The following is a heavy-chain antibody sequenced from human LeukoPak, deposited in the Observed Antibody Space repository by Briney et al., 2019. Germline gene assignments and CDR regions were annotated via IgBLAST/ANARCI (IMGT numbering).Heavy chain of an antibody. J-gene: IGHJ5*02. CDR3: AKDPKFSGENDNLFYP. Sequence: GGSLRLSCAASGFTFSSYGMHWVRQAAGKGLEWVAFIRYDGSNKYYADSVKGRFTISRDNSKNTLYLQMNSLRAEDTAVYYCAKDPKFSGENDNLFYPWGQRILITVSS. V-gene: IGHV3-30*02. D-gene: IGHD3-10*01. CDR1: GFTFSSYG. CDR2: IRYDGSNK.